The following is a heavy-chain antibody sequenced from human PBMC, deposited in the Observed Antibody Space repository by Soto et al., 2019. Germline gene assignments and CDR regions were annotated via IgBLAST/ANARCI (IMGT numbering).Heavy chain of an antibody. CDR3: AKSYSSGSYYGMDV. V-gene: IGHV3-23*01. J-gene: IGHJ6*02. Sequence: HPGGSLRLSCAASGFTFSSYAMSWVRQAPGKGLEWVSAISGSGGSTYYADSVKGRFTISRDNSKNTLYLQMNSLRAEDTAVYYCAKSYSSGSYYGMDVWGQGTTVTVSS. CDR2: ISGSGGST. CDR1: GFTFSSYA. D-gene: IGHD6-6*01.